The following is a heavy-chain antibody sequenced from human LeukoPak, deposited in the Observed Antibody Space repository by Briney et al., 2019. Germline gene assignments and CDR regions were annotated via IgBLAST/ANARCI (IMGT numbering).Heavy chain of an antibody. CDR3: ARELFTPRDH. D-gene: IGHD2-15*01. CDR2: IRPSSGRA. Sequence: ASVKVSCKTSGYIFSNHYIHWVRQAPGQGPEWMGIIRPSSGRADYTQKFQGRVTMTRDTSVSTAYMELSGLRSDDTAIYYCARELFTPRDHWGQGTLVTVSS. J-gene: IGHJ4*02. V-gene: IGHV1-46*01. CDR1: GYIFSNHY.